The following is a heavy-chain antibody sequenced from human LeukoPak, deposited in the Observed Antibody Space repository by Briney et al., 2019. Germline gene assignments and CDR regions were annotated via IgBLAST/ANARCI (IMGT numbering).Heavy chain of an antibody. V-gene: IGHV4-4*07. Sequence: SETLSLTCTVSGGSISSYYWSWIRQPAGKGLEWIGRIYTSGSTNYNPSLKSRVTMSVDTSKNQFSLKLSSVTAADTAVNYLEKCLITVTTSGAFDNWGQGKMVTVSS. CDR3: EKCLITVTTSGAFDN. D-gene: IGHD4-17*01. J-gene: IGHJ3*02. CDR1: GGSISSYY. CDR2: IYTSGST.